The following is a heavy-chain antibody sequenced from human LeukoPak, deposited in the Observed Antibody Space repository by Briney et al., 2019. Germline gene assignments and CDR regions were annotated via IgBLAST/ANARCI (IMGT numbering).Heavy chain of an antibody. D-gene: IGHD2-2*02. CDR3: AREYCTSTRCYKYFDY. CDR1: GYTFTGYY. J-gene: IGHJ4*02. V-gene: IGHV1-2*02. Sequence: ASVKVSCKASGYTFTGYYIHWVRQAPGQGLEWMGWINPNTGGTKYAQKFQGRVTMTRDMSISTAYMEVSRLTSDDTAVCFCAREYCTSTRCYKYFDYWGQGTLVTVSS. CDR2: INPNTGGT.